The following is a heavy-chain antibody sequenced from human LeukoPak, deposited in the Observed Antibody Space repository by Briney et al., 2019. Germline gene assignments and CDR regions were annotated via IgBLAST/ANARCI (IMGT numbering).Heavy chain of an antibody. V-gene: IGHV3-74*01. D-gene: IGHD2-21*01. Sequence: PGGSLRLSCVGSGFTFSAYWMGWVRQAPGQGLEYVSHMSNDGSYTVYADSVKGRFTISRENAKNTVYLQMNSLRAEDTAVYHCAKDIQCTYWGQGTLVTVSS. CDR1: GFTFSAYW. J-gene: IGHJ4*02. CDR3: AKDIQCTY. CDR2: MSNDGSYT.